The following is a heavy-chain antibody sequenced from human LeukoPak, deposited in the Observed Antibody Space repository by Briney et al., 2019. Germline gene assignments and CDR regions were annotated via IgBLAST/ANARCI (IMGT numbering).Heavy chain of an antibody. CDR3: ARNPSRSDTYFDL. V-gene: IGHV1-8*01. J-gene: IGHJ4*02. CDR2: TNPSSRNR. D-gene: IGHD5-18*01. Sequence: ASVKVSCKASGYTFTDYEINWVRQARGQRLEWMGWTNPSSRNRAYAPKFEGRVTMTTDTSTSTAYMELRSLTSEDTAVYYCARNPSRSDTYFDLWGQGTLVTVSS. CDR1: GYTFTDYE.